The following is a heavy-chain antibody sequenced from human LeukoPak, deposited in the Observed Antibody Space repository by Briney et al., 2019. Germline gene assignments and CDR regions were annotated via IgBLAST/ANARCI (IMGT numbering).Heavy chain of an antibody. J-gene: IGHJ4*02. CDR2: ISGSGGST. D-gene: IGHD3-22*01. V-gene: IGHV3-23*01. Sequence: PGGSLRLSCAASGFTFSSYAMSWVRPAPGKGLEWVSAISGSGGSTYYADSVKGRFTISRDNSKNTLYLQMNSLRAEDTAVYYCAKGAPYYYDSSGYYYSFGYWGQGTLVTVSS. CDR1: GFTFSSYA. CDR3: AKGAPYYYDSSGYYYSFGY.